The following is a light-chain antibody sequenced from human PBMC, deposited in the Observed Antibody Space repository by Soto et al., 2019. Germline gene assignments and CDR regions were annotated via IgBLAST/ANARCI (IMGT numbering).Light chain of an antibody. CDR1: QSVSTY. V-gene: IGKV3-11*01. Sequence: EIVLTQPPATLSMSPGERATLSCRASQSVSTYLAWYQQKPGQAPRLLIFDASNRASGIPSRFSGSGSGTNFTLTISRLEPEDFVVYFCQQRSHWPPLTFGGGTKVEIK. J-gene: IGKJ4*01. CDR2: DAS. CDR3: QQRSHWPPLT.